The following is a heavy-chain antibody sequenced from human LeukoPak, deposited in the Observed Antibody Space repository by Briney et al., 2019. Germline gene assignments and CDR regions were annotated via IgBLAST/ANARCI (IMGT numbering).Heavy chain of an antibody. J-gene: IGHJ4*02. D-gene: IGHD6-13*01. CDR3: AIILRQQLVQSDY. CDR2: IIPIFGTA. Sequence: SVKVSCKASGGTFSSYAISWVRQAPGQGLEWMGRIIPIFGTANYAQKFQGRVTITTDESTSTAYMELSSLRSEDTAVYYCAIILRQQLVQSDYWGQGTLVAVSS. CDR1: GGTFSSYA. V-gene: IGHV1-69*05.